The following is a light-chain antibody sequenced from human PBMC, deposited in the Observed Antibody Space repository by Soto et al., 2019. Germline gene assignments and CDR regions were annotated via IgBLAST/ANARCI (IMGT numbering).Light chain of an antibody. V-gene: IGKV1-17*03. Sequence: DIQMTQSPSVVSASVGDRVTMTCRASQGISNYVAWFQQKPGKVPKSLIYAASKLQSGVPSRFSGSGSVTEFTLTITSLQPEDFATYYCLQHNTYPVSFGGGTKVEIK. CDR1: QGISNY. J-gene: IGKJ4*01. CDR2: AAS. CDR3: LQHNTYPVS.